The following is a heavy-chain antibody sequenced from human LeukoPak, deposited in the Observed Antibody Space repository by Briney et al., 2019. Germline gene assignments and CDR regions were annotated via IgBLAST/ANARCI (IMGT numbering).Heavy chain of an antibody. CDR3: AGGYYDSSADI. J-gene: IGHJ3*02. CDR2: IYYSGST. V-gene: IGHV4-59*01. CDR1: SASISNYY. D-gene: IGHD3-22*01. Sequence: SETLSLTCTVSSASISNYYWSWIRQPPGKGLEWIGYIYYSGSTNYNPSLKSRVTISVHTSKNQFSLKLSSVTAADTAVYYWAGGYYDSSADIWGQGTMVTVSS.